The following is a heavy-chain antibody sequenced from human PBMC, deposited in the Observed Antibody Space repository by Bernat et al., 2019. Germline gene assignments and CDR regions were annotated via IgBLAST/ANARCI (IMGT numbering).Heavy chain of an antibody. CDR1: GFTFSSYG. D-gene: IGHD5-18*01. CDR2: IWYDGSNK. V-gene: IGHV3-33*01. CDR3: ARIRGYSYGQIDY. J-gene: IGHJ4*02. Sequence: QVQLVESGGGVAQPGRSLRLSCAASGFTFSSYGMHWVRQAPGKGLEWVAVIWYDGSNKYYADSVKGRFTISRDNSKNTLYLQMNSLRAEDTAVYYCARIRGYSYGQIDYWGQGTLVTVSS.